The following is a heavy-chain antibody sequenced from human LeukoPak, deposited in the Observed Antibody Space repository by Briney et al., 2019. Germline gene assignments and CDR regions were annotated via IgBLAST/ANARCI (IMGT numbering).Heavy chain of an antibody. J-gene: IGHJ4*02. Sequence: GGSLRLSCAASGFTFSSYAMKWVRQAPGKGLEWVSAISRTSAYIYYSDSVKGRFTISRDNAKNSVYLQIDSLRAEDTAVYYCARDERRYCSDSSCYPGDYWGQGTLVTVSS. CDR3: ARDERRYCSDSSCYPGDY. D-gene: IGHD2-2*01. CDR2: ISRTSAYI. CDR1: GFTFSSYA. V-gene: IGHV3-21*01.